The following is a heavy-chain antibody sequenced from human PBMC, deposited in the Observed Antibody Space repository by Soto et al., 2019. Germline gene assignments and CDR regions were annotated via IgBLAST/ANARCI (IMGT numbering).Heavy chain of an antibody. J-gene: IGHJ3*02. CDR3: VRDQLYYYDIFGRPLNGFDI. D-gene: IGHD3-22*01. CDR1: GFTFSSYS. Sequence: GGSLRLSCAASGFTFSSYSMNWVRQAPGKGLEWVAVISNNGSDIYYADSVKGRFTISRDNAENSLYLQMNSLGAEDTALYYCVRDQLYYYDIFGRPLNGFDIWGQGTMVTVS. CDR2: ISNNGSDI. V-gene: IGHV3-30*03.